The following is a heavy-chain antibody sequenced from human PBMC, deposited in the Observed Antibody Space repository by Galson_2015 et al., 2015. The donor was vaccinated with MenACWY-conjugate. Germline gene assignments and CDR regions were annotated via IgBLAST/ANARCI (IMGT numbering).Heavy chain of an antibody. J-gene: IGHJ4*02. V-gene: IGHV3-74*01. Sequence: LRLSCAVSGFTFSNYWMHWVRQAPGKGLVWISRINFDGSNTIYAESVEGRFTVSRDNANNTLSLQMNSLRAEDTAVYYCARGGRYGAVDYGDQG. CDR2: INFDGSNT. CDR3: ARGGRYGAVDY. CDR1: GFTFSNYW. D-gene: IGHD4-17*01.